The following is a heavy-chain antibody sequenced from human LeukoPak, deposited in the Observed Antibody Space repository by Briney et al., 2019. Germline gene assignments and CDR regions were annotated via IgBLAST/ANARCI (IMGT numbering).Heavy chain of an antibody. J-gene: IGHJ6*03. Sequence: ASVKVSCKVSGYTLTELSMHWVRQAPGKGLEWMGGFDPEDGETIYAQKFQGRVTMTEDTSTDTAYMELSSLRSEDTAVYYCATDLRSVVPAALRRDYYYMDVWGKGTTVTVSS. D-gene: IGHD2-2*01. CDR3: ATDLRSVVPAALRRDYYYMDV. CDR2: FDPEDGET. CDR1: GYTLTELS. V-gene: IGHV1-24*01.